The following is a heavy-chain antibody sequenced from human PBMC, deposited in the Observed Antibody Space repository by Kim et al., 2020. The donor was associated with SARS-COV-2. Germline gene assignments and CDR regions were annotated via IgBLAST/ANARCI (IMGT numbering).Heavy chain of an antibody. CDR3: ARDPSRFGELTYYYYYGMDV. J-gene: IGHJ6*02. CDR2: ISAYNGNT. D-gene: IGHD3-10*02. Sequence: ASVKVSCKASGYTFTSYGISWVRQAPGQGLEWMGWISAYNGNTNYAQKLQGRVTMTTDTSTSTAYMELRSLRSDDTAVYYCARDPSRFGELTYYYYYGMDVWGQGTTVTVSS. CDR1: GYTFTSYG. V-gene: IGHV1-18*01.